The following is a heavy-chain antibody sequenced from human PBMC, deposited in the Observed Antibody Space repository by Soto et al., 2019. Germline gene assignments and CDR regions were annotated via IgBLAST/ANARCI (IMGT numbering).Heavy chain of an antibody. J-gene: IGHJ4*02. Sequence: NPSETLSLTCSVSGGSISRYYCSWVRQPPGKGLEWIGHMHYSGNTRYNPSLKSRATVSLDTSKNQFSLKLSSVTAADTAVYYCATSTGWPGFDFWGQGTLVTVSS. D-gene: IGHD2-8*02. V-gene: IGHV4-59*08. CDR2: MHYSGNT. CDR1: GGSISRYY. CDR3: ATSTGWPGFDF.